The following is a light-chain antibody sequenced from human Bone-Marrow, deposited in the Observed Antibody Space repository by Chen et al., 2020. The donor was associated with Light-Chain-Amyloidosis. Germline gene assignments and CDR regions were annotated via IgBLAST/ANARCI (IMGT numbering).Light chain of an antibody. V-gene: IGLV2-14*01. Sequence: QSALTQPASVSGSPGQSITISCTGTSSDVCGDNHVSWYQQHPDKAPKLRIYDVTNRPSWVPDRCSGSKSDNPASLTNAGLQTEDEADYFCSAYTITNTRVFGSGTRVTVL. CDR1: SSDVCGDNH. CDR2: DVT. CDR3: SAYTITNTRV. J-gene: IGLJ1*01.